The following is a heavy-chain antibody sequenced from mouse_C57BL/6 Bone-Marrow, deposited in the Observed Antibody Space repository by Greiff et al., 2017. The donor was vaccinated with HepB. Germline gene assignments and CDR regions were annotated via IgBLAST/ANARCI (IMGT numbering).Heavy chain of an antibody. V-gene: IGHV1-72*01. CDR3: ARGITTVVATDWYVDV. Sequence: VQLQQPGAELVKPGASVKLSCKASGYTFTSYWMHWVKQRPGRGLEWIGRIDPNSGGTKYNEKFKSKATLTVDKPSSTAYMQLSSLTSEDSAVYYCARGITTVVATDWYVDVWGTGTTVTVSS. J-gene: IGHJ1*03. CDR1: GYTFTSYW. D-gene: IGHD1-1*01. CDR2: IDPNSGGT.